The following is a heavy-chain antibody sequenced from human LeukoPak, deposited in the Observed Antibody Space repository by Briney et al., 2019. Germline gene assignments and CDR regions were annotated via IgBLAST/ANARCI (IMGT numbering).Heavy chain of an antibody. V-gene: IGHV1-8*01. Sequence: ASVKVSCKASGYTFTSYEINWVPQATGQGREWMGWMNPNSGDTAYAQKFQGRITMTRSTSISTAYMELSSLRSEDTAVYYCARGLGSYDSSELTWPMISFWGQGTVVTVSS. CDR1: GYTFTSYE. CDR3: ARGLGSYDSSELTWPMISF. CDR2: MNPNSGDT. D-gene: IGHD3-22*01. J-gene: IGHJ4*02.